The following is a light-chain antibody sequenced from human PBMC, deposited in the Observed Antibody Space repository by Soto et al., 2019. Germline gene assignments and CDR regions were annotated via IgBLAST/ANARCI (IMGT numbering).Light chain of an antibody. Sequence: QLVLTQSSSASASLGSSVKLTCTLSSGHSTYIIAWHQQQPGKAPRYLMKLEGSGSYNKGSGIPDRCSGSSSGADRYLTISNLQFEDEADYYCETWDTNVVVFGEGTTLTVL. CDR3: ETWDTNVVV. V-gene: IGLV4-60*02. CDR2: LEGSGSY. CDR1: SGHSTYI. J-gene: IGLJ2*01.